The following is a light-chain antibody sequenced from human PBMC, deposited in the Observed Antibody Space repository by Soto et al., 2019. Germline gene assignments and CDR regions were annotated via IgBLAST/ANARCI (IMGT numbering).Light chain of an antibody. J-gene: IGKJ1*01. V-gene: IGKV2-28*01. CDR3: MQALQTPPST. CDR1: QSLLHSNGYNY. Sequence: DIVMTQSPLSLPVTPGEPASISCRSSQSLLHSNGYNYLDWYLQKPGQSPQLLIYLGSNRASGVPDRFSGSGSGTEFTLKISRVEAEDVAVYYCMQALQTPPSTFGQGTKVEIK. CDR2: LGS.